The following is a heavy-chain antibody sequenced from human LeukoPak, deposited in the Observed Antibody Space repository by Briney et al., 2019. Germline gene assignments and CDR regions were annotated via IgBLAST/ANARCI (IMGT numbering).Heavy chain of an antibody. J-gene: IGHJ3*02. D-gene: IGHD3-3*01. CDR1: GGSISSDY. CDR2: VYYSGST. V-gene: IGHV4-30-4*08. Sequence: PSETLSLTCTVSGGSISSDYWSWIRQPPGKGLEWIGYVYYSGSTYYNPSLKSRVTISVDTSKNQFSLKLSSVTAADTAVYYCARVCDFWSGYSNGAFDIWGQGTMVTVSS. CDR3: ARVCDFWSGYSNGAFDI.